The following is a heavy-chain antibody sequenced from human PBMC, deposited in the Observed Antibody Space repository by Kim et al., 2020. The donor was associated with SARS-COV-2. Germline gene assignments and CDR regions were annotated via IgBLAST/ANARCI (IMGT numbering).Heavy chain of an antibody. CDR2: IYPGDSDT. CDR3: TRSAGPYDYYFDY. J-gene: IGHJ4*02. V-gene: IGHV5-51*01. D-gene: IGHD3-16*01. CDR1: GYNFPSYW. Sequence: GESLKISCKGSGYNFPSYWIGWVRQMPGKGLEWMGIIYPGDSDTRYSPSFQGQVTISADKSTTTAYLQWSSLKASDTAMYYCTRSAGPYDYYFDYWGQGTLVTVPS.